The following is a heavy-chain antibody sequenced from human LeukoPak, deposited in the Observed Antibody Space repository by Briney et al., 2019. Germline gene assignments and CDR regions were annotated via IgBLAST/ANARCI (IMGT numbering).Heavy chain of an antibody. V-gene: IGHV3-21*01. CDR3: ARGTPTTRGFDY. Sequence: GGSLRLSCVASGLTFSSYNMNWGRQTPGKVLEWVSFISSSSNYIYYADSVKGRFTISRDNAKNSLLLQMNSLRAEDTAVYYCARGTPTTRGFDYWGQGTLVTVSS. J-gene: IGHJ4*02. D-gene: IGHD4-11*01. CDR2: ISSSSNYI. CDR1: GLTFSSYN.